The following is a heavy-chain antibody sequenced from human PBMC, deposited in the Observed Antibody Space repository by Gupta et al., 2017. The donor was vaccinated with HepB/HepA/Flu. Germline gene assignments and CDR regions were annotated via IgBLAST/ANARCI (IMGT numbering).Heavy chain of an antibody. Sequence: QLQLQESGPGLVKPSETLSLTCTVPGGSISSSRYYWGWIRQPPGKGLEWIGSIYYSGSTYYNPSLKSRVTISVDTSKNQFSLKLSSVTAADTAVYYCARLLPTQFYAPFDPWGQGTLVTVSS. CDR2: IYYSGST. J-gene: IGHJ5*02. V-gene: IGHV4-39*01. D-gene: IGHD3-10*01. CDR3: ARLLPTQFYAPFDP. CDR1: GGSISSSRYY.